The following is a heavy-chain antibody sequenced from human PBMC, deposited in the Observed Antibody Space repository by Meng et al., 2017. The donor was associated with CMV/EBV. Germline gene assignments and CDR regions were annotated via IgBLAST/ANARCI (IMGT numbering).Heavy chain of an antibody. CDR2: IIVGNGNT. Sequence: ASVKVSCKASGYTFINYPISWVRQAPGQGLERMGWIIVGNGNTKFAQKFQGRVSMTTDTSTSTAYMELRSLRSDDTAVYYCARGGSGYFFDSWGRGTLVTVSS. CDR1: GYTFINYP. CDR3: ARGGSGYFFDS. D-gene: IGHD6-19*01. J-gene: IGHJ4*02. V-gene: IGHV1-18*01.